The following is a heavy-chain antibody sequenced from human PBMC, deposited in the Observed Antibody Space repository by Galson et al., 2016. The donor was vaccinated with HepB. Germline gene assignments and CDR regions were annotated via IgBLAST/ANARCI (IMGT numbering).Heavy chain of an antibody. CDR1: GFTISYYG. J-gene: IGHJ4*02. V-gene: IGHV3-30*19. Sequence: SLRLSCAASGFTISYYGMHWVRQAPGKGLEWVALISHDGTSKYYADSLKGQFTISRDNSKNTLYLQMNSLRVEDTAAYYCARTYLLDYWGQGTPVTVSS. CDR3: ARTYLLDY. D-gene: IGHD2-15*01. CDR2: ISHDGTSK.